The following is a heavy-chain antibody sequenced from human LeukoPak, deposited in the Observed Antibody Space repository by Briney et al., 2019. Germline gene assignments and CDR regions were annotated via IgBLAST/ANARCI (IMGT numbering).Heavy chain of an antibody. CDR1: GRSSNNYY. J-gene: IGHJ4*02. D-gene: IGHD3-22*01. CDR2: IYTSGST. Sequence: SETLSLTCTVYGRSSNNYYWGWIRQSAGKGLEWIGRIYTSGSTNYNPSLKSRVSMSVDTSKNQFSLRLRSVTAADTAVYYCARESGYYYDTSGYTFDYWGQGILVTVSS. CDR3: ARESGYYYDTSGYTFDY. V-gene: IGHV4-4*07.